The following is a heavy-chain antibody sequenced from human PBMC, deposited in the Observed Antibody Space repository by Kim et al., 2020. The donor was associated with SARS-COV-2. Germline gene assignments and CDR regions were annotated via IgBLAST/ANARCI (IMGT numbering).Heavy chain of an antibody. CDR2: ISDGGGST. D-gene: IGHD3-10*01. Sequence: GGSLSLSCAASGFTFSNYAMSWVRQAPGKGLEWVSTISDGGGSTNYADSVKGRFTISRDNSKNTLYLQMNSLRVDDTALYYCAKSRISMVRGARFDPWGQRALFTVSS. V-gene: IGHV3-23*01. CDR3: AKSRISMVRGARFDP. J-gene: IGHJ5*02. CDR1: GFTFSNYA.